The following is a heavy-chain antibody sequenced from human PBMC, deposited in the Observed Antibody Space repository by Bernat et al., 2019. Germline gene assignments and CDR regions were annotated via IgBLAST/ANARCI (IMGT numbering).Heavy chain of an antibody. Sequence: QLQLQESGPGLVKPSETLSLTCTVSGGSISSSSYYWGWIRQPPGKGLEWIGSIYYSGSTYYKPSLKGRVTRSVDMSKNQFFLKLSAVTAADTAVYYCARHLAVAGTTGTFDYWGQGTLVTVSS. V-gene: IGHV4-39*01. CDR1: GGSISSSSYY. CDR3: ARHLAVAGTTGTFDY. J-gene: IGHJ4*02. D-gene: IGHD6-19*01. CDR2: IYYSGST.